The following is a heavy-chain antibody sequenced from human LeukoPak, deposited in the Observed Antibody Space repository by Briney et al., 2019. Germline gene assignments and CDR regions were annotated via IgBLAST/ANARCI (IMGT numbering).Heavy chain of an antibody. V-gene: IGHV3-74*01. J-gene: IGHJ4*02. Sequence: GGSLRLSCAASGFTFSGHWMHWVRQAPGKGLVWVSRINSDGSSTSHADSVKGRFTISRDNSKNTLYLQMNSLRAEDTAVYYCARDHRPTYGAGAFDYWGQGTLVTVSS. D-gene: IGHD4-17*01. CDR2: INSDGSST. CDR3: ARDHRPTYGAGAFDY. CDR1: GFTFSGHW.